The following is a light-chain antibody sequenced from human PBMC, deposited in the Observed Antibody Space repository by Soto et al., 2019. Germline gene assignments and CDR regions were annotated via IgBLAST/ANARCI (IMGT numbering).Light chain of an antibody. V-gene: IGKV3-20*01. J-gene: IGKJ1*01. CDR3: QQYVTSPWA. CDR2: GAS. Sequence: IVVTQSPSTLSVSPGDRATLSCRARQRVSSSCLAWYQQKPGQAPRLLIYGASNLPSGIPYRFSGSGSGTEFTLTISSLQPEDFAAYYCQQYVTSPWAFGQGTKVDIK. CDR1: QRVSSSC.